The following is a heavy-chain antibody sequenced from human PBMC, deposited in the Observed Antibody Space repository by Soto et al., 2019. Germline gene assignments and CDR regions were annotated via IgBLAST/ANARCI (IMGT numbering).Heavy chain of an antibody. CDR3: ARDPGIAARLEIYYYYGMDV. CDR2: ISYDGSNK. J-gene: IGHJ6*02. Sequence: PGGSLRLSCAASGFTFSSYAMHWVRQAPGKGLEWVAVISYDGSNKYYADSVKGLFTISRDNSKNTLYLQMNSLRAEDTAVYYCARDPGIAARLEIYYYYGMDVWGQGTTVTVSS. CDR1: GFTFSSYA. V-gene: IGHV3-30-3*01. D-gene: IGHD6-6*01.